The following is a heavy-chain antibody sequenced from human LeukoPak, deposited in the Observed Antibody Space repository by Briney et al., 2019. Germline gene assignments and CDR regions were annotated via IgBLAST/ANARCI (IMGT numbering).Heavy chain of an antibody. V-gene: IGHV3-48*02. CDR1: GFTFSSYS. D-gene: IGHD3-22*01. CDR3: ARTMIVVDNYAFDI. J-gene: IGHJ3*02. CDR2: ISSSSSTI. Sequence: EGSLRLSCAASGFTFSSYSMNWVRQAPGKGLEWVSYISSSSSTIYYADSVKGRFTISRDNAKNSLYLQMNSLRDEDTAVYYCARTMIVVDNYAFDIWGQGTMVTVSS.